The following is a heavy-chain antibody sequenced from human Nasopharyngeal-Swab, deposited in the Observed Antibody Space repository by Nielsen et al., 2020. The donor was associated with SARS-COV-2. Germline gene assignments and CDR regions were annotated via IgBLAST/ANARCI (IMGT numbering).Heavy chain of an antibody. Sequence: WIRQPPGKGLEWVSAISGSGGSTYHADSVKGRFTISRDNSKNTLYLQMNSLRAEDTAVYYCASDPYYDTSDDAFDIWGQGTMVTVSS. V-gene: IGHV3-23*01. J-gene: IGHJ3*02. D-gene: IGHD3-22*01. CDR2: ISGSGGST. CDR3: ASDPYYDTSDDAFDI.